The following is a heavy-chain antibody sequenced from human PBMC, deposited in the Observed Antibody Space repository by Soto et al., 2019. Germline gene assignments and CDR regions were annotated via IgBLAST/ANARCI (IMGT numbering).Heavy chain of an antibody. V-gene: IGHV4-34*01. CDR2: ICHSGTT. CDR1: GGSFSPYC. CDR3: ARVQVRRGNGSGYLNGFDI. D-gene: IGHD3-3*01. Sequence: PSETLSLTCAVSGGSFSPYCWTWIRQSPGKGLEWIGEICHSGTTTYTPSLKSRITISVDTSKNQFSLSLSSVTAADTAVYYCARVQVRRGNGSGYLNGFDIWGQGTMVTVS. J-gene: IGHJ3*02.